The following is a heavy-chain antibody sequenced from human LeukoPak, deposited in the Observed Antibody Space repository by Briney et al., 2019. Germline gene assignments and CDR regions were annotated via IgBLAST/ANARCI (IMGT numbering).Heavy chain of an antibody. CDR1: GFTFSSYA. V-gene: IGHV3-74*01. Sequence: GGSLRLSCAASGFTFSSYAMSWVRQAPGKGLVWVSRINSDRSSTSYADSVKGRFTISRDNAKNTLYLQMNSLRAEDTAVYYCGRDQDYYDSSGYYLYYGMDVWGHGTTVTVSS. D-gene: IGHD3-22*01. CDR3: GRDQDYYDSSGYYLYYGMDV. CDR2: INSDRSST. J-gene: IGHJ6*02.